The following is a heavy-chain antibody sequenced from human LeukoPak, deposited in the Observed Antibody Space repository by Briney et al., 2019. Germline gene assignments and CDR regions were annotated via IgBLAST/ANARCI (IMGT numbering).Heavy chain of an antibody. CDR1: GGSFSGYY. V-gene: IGHV4-34*01. Sequence: SETLSLTCAVYGGSFSGYYWSWIRQPPGKGLEWIGEIYHSGSTNYNPSLKSRVTISVDKSKNQFSLKLSSVTAADTAVYYCARAIAVAGYNYWGQGTLVTVSS. J-gene: IGHJ4*02. CDR2: IYHSGST. CDR3: ARAIAVAGYNY. D-gene: IGHD6-19*01.